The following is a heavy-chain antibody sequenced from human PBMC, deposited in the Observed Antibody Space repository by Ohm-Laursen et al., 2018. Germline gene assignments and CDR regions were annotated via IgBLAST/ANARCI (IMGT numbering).Heavy chain of an antibody. Sequence: GSLRLSCAASGFTFSSYEMNWVRQAPGKGLEWVSYISSSDSTTYYADSVKGRFTVSRDNAKNSLYLQMNSLRAEDTAVYYCARVGIAVAGTKNFDHWGQGTLVSVSS. CDR3: ARVGIAVAGTKNFDH. J-gene: IGHJ4*02. CDR2: ISSSDSTT. V-gene: IGHV3-48*03. D-gene: IGHD6-19*01. CDR1: GFTFSSYE.